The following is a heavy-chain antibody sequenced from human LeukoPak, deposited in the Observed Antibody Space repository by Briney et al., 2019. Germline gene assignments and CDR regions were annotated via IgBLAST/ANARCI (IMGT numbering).Heavy chain of an antibody. CDR3: ARVRHSSGSAGRSDYYYYYMDV. Sequence: ASVKVSCKASGYTFTSYGISWVRQAPGQGLEWMGWISAYNGNTNYAQKLQGRVSMTTDTSTSTAYMDLRSLRSDDTAVYYCARVRHSSGSAGRSDYYYYYMDVWGKGTTVTISS. V-gene: IGHV1-18*01. CDR2: ISAYNGNT. J-gene: IGHJ6*03. D-gene: IGHD6-19*01. CDR1: GYTFTSYG.